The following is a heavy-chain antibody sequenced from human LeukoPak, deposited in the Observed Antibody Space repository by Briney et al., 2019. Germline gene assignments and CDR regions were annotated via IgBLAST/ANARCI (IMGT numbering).Heavy chain of an antibody. D-gene: IGHD6-13*01. CDR3: AGLYSNIWYSYFDP. V-gene: IGHV4-39*01. J-gene: IGHJ5*02. CDR2: IYYSGST. CDR1: GGSVSSGTYY. Sequence: SETLSLTCTVSGGSVSSGTYYWGWIRKSPGKGLAWIGSIYYSGSTYYNPSLKSRVTISVDVSKNQFSLRLSSVTAADTAVYYCAGLYSNIWYSYFDPWGQGTLVTVSS.